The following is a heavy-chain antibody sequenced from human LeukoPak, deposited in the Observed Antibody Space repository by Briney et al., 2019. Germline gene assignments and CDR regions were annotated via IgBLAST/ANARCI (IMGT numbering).Heavy chain of an antibody. D-gene: IGHD3-10*01. Sequence: PSQTLSLTCTVSGGSISSGGYYWSWIRQPPGKGLEWIGYIYHSGSTYYNPSLKSRVTISVDRSKNQFSLKLSSVTAANTAVYYCARDTGRYYGSGSSVRPGYYGMDVWGQGTTVTVSS. CDR1: GGSISSGGYY. J-gene: IGHJ6*02. CDR3: ARDTGRYYGSGSSVRPGYYGMDV. V-gene: IGHV4-30-2*01. CDR2: IYHSGST.